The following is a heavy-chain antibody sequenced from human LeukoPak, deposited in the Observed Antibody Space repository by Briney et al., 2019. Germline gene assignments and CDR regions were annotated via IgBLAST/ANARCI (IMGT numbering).Heavy chain of an antibody. V-gene: IGHV4-39*01. D-gene: IGHD6-13*01. CDR2: IYYSGST. CDR1: GGSISSSSYY. J-gene: IGHJ6*03. Sequence: PSETLSLTCTVSGGSISSSSYYWGWIRQPPGKGLEWIGSIYYSGSTYYNPSLKSRVTISVDTSKNQFSLKLSSVTAADTAVYHCCWYGYYYYYMDVWGKGTTVTVSS. CDR3: CWYGYYYYYMDV.